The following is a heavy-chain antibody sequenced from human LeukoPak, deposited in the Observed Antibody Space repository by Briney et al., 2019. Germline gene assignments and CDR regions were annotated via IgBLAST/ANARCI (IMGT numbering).Heavy chain of an antibody. J-gene: IGHJ4*02. CDR3: ATGGWFGELDFDY. Sequence: SETLSPTCTVSGGSISSSSYYWGWIRQPPGKGLEWIGSIYYSGSTYYNPSLKSRVTISVDTSKNQFSLELSSATAADTAVYYCATGGWFGELDFDYWGQGTLVTVSS. CDR2: IYYSGST. D-gene: IGHD3-10*01. V-gene: IGHV4-39*07. CDR1: GGSISSSSYY.